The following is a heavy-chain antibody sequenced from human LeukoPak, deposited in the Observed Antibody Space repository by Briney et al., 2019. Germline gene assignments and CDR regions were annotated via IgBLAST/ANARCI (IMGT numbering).Heavy chain of an antibody. CDR3: ARVGSYCGGDCYFDY. CDR1: GYTFTGYY. Sequence: ASVKVSCKASGYTFTGYYMHWVRQAPGQGLEWMGWINPNSGGTNYAQKFQGWVTMTRDTSISTAYMELSRLRSDDTAVYYCARVGSYCGGDCYFDYWGQGTLVTVSS. J-gene: IGHJ4*02. CDR2: INPNSGGT. D-gene: IGHD2-21*02. V-gene: IGHV1-2*04.